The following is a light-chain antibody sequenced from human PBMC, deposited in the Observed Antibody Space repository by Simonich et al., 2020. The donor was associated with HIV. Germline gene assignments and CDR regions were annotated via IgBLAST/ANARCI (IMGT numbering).Light chain of an antibody. V-gene: IGKV1-27*01. CDR3: QNYNSAPIT. CDR1: QGINNY. CDR2: AAS. Sequence: DIQLTQSPSFLSASAGDRVTITCRASQGINNYLAWYQQKPGKVPKLLINAASNLQSGVPSRFSGSGSGTDFTLTISSLQPEDVATYYCQNYNSAPITFGQGTRLEIK. J-gene: IGKJ5*01.